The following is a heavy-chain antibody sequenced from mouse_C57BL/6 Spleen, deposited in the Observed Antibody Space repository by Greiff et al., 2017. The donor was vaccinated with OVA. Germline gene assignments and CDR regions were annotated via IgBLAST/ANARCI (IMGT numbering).Heavy chain of an antibody. CDR3: AKGGQLRLQRYFDY. V-gene: IGHV1-59*01. CDR1: GYTFTSYW. CDR2: IDPSDSYT. Sequence: QVQLQQSGAELVRPGTSVKLSCKASGYTFTSYWMHGVKQRPGQGLEWIGVIDPSDSYTNYNQKFKGKATLTVDTSSSTAYMQLSSLTSEDSAVYYCAKGGQLRLQRYFDYWGQGTTLTVSS. D-gene: IGHD3-2*02. J-gene: IGHJ2*01.